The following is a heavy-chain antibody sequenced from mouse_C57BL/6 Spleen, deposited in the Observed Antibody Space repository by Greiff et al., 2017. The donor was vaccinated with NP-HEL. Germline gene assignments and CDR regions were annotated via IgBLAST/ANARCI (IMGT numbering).Heavy chain of an antibody. CDR2: IDPANGNT. D-gene: IGHD2-2*01. CDR3: AGGVTGPYYAMDY. Sequence: EVQLQQSVAELVRPGASVKLSCTASGFNIKNTYMHWVKQRPEQGLEWIGRIDPANGNTKYAPKFQGKATITADTSSNTAYLQRSSLTSEDTAIYYCAGGVTGPYYAMDYWGQGTSVTVAS. CDR1: GFNIKNTY. J-gene: IGHJ4*01. V-gene: IGHV14-3*01.